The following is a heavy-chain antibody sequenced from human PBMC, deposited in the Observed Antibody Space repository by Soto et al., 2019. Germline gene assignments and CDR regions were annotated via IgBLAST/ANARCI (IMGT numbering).Heavy chain of an antibody. V-gene: IGHV4-39*01. Sequence: SETLSLTCAVSGASISGSYYYWACLRQSPGKGPEWIGSFFYTGFTSYNPSLESRVSVSVDTSKSQFSLKLSAVTAADTAVYYCATSQKGYNWNYFDHWGQGALVTVSS. CDR3: ATSQKGYNWNYFDH. CDR2: FFYTGFT. D-gene: IGHD1-20*01. J-gene: IGHJ4*02. CDR1: GASISGSYYY.